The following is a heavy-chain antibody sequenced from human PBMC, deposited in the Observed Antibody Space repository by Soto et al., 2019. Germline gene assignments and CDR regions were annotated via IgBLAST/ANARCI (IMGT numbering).Heavy chain of an antibody. CDR3: ARDQTTGDWFDA. V-gene: IGHV3-74*01. Sequence: EVQLVESGGGLVQPGGSLRLSCGASGFAFSSSYMHWVRQAPGKGLVWVSRINGDGSSTNYADSVKGRFTISRDNAKNTLYLQMNSRRAEDTAVYYCARDQTTGDWFDAWGQGTLVTVSS. J-gene: IGHJ5*02. CDR2: INGDGSST. D-gene: IGHD4-17*01. CDR1: GFAFSSSY.